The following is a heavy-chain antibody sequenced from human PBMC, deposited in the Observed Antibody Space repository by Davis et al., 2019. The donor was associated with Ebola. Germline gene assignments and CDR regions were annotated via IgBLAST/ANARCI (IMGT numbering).Heavy chain of an antibody. CDR1: GYTFTSYG. V-gene: IGHV1-18*01. J-gene: IGHJ4*02. D-gene: IGHD3-22*01. CDR3: ARDRYSDGSGYFFEQSH. Sequence: ASVKVSCKASGYTFTSYGITWVRQAPGQGLEWMGWINPYNGNTNYAQKLQGRVTMTTDTFTSTAYMELSSLRSEDTAMYYCARDRYSDGSGYFFEQSHWGQGTLVTVSS. CDR2: INPYNGNT.